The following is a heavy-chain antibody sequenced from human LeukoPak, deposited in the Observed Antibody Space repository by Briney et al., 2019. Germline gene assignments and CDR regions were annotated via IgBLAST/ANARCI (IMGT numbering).Heavy chain of an antibody. V-gene: IGHV1-69*05. CDR1: GGTFSSYA. CDR2: IIPIFGTA. Sequence: SVKVSCKASGGTFSSYAISWVRQAPGQGLEWMGGIIPIFGTANYAQKFQGRVTITTDESTSTAYMELSSLRSEDTAVYYCALTRSSSWYDAFDIWGQGTMVTVSS. J-gene: IGHJ3*02. D-gene: IGHD6-13*01. CDR3: ALTRSSSWYDAFDI.